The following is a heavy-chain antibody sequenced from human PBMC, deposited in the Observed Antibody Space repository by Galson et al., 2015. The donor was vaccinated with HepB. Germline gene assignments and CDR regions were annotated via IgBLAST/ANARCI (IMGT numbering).Heavy chain of an antibody. CDR2: INSVSNTI. D-gene: IGHD3-3*01. Sequence: SLRLSCAASGFTFSSFSMNWVRQAPGKGLEWVSYINSVSNTIHYTDSVRGRFTISRDNAKNSLYLQMNSLRDDDTAVYYCARVFGRGSDYWGQGTLVTVSS. CDR3: ARVFGRGSDY. J-gene: IGHJ4*02. CDR1: GFTFSSFS. V-gene: IGHV3-48*02.